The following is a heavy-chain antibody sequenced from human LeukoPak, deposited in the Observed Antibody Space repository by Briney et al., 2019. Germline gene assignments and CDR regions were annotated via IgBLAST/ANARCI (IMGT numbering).Heavy chain of an antibody. Sequence: SVKVSCKASGYTFTSYGISWVRQAPGQGLEWMGGIIPIFGTANYAQKFQGRVTITADESTSTAYMELSSLRSEDTAVYYCANQQSRYDILTGYYRYFDYWGQGTLVTVSS. CDR1: GYTFTSYG. J-gene: IGHJ4*02. D-gene: IGHD3-9*01. CDR3: ANQQSRYDILTGYYRYFDY. CDR2: IIPIFGTA. V-gene: IGHV1-69*13.